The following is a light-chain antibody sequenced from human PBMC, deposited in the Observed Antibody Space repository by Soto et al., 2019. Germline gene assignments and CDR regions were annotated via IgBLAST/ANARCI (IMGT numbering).Light chain of an antibody. Sequence: QSVLTQPPSASGTPGQRVTISCSGSSSNIGSNYVYWYQQVPGTAPKLLIYNKDQRPSGVPDRFSGSKSGTSASLAISGLRSGDEADYYCAAWDDSLSGPVFGGGTKLTVL. CDR1: SSNIGSNY. CDR3: AAWDDSLSGPV. J-gene: IGLJ3*02. V-gene: IGLV1-47*02. CDR2: NKD.